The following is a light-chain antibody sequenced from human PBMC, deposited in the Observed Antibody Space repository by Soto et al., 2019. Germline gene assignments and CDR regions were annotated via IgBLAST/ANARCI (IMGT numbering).Light chain of an antibody. V-gene: IGKV2-30*01. CDR1: QSPLYSDGNTY. J-gene: IGKJ2*01. CDR2: KVS. CDR3: MQGTHWPYT. Sequence: DVVMTQSPLSLPVTLGQPASISCRSSQSPLYSDGNTYLSWFHQRPGQSPRRLIYKVSNRDSGVPERFSGSGSGTDFTLQINRVEAEDVGVYYCMQGTHWPYTFGQGTKLEIK.